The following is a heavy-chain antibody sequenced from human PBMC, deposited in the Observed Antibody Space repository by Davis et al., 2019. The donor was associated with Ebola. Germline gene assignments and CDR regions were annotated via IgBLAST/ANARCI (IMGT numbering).Heavy chain of an antibody. D-gene: IGHD6-19*01. Sequence: ASVKVSCKASGYTFTSYGISWVRQAPGQGLEWMGWISAYNGNTNYAQKLQGRVTMTRDTSTSTVYMELSSLRSEDTAVYYCARAVKQWLVRVFDYWGQGTLVTVSS. V-gene: IGHV1-18*01. CDR3: ARAVKQWLVRVFDY. CDR1: GYTFTSYG. J-gene: IGHJ4*02. CDR2: ISAYNGNT.